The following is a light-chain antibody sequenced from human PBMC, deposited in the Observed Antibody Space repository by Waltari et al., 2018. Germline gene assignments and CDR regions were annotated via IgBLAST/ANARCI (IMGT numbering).Light chain of an antibody. CDR2: DAS. CDR3: QHYSGFSSRT. J-gene: IGKJ1*01. V-gene: IGKV1-5*01. CDR1: QSSSDY. Sequence: DIQMTQSPSTLSPAVGETVTTTCRPSQSSSDYLAWYQQTPGKAPKLLIYDASTLKKGVPSRFSGSVSGTEFTLTISSLQPDDFATYYCQHYSGFSSRTFGQGTKVDIK.